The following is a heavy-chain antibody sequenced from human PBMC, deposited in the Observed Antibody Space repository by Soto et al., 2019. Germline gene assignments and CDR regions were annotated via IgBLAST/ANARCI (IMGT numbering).Heavy chain of an antibody. CDR1: VFTCSYYS. CDR2: ISTSSSYI. J-gene: IGHJ3*02. CDR3: ARDCITGTTVPDGFDI. Sequence: WWSLRLSCLASVFTCSYYSMNWFRQAPGKGLEWVSFISTSSSYIYYADSVKGRFTISRDNAKNLLYLQMNSLRAEDTAVYHWARDCITGTTVPDGFDIWGKGTVVTVSS. D-gene: IGHD1-7*01. V-gene: IGHV3-21*01.